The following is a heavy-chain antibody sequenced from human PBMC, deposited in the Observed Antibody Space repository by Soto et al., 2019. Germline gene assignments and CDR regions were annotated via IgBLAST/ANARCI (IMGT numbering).Heavy chain of an antibody. V-gene: IGHV1-18*01. J-gene: IGHJ4*02. Sequence: QVQLVQSGAEVKKPGASVKVSCKASGYTFTSYGISWVRQAPGQGLEWMGWISAYNGNTNYAQKLQGRVTMTTDTSXSXXYMELRSLRSDDTAVYYCARLGIAVAASVSQCFDYWGQGTLVTVSS. CDR3: ARLGIAVAASVSQCFDY. CDR1: GYTFTSYG. D-gene: IGHD6-19*01. CDR2: ISAYNGNT.